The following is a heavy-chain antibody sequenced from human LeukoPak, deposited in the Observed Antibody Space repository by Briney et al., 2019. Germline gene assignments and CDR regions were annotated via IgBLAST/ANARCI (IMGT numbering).Heavy chain of an antibody. J-gene: IGHJ4*02. V-gene: IGHV4-59*01. CDR3: ARVTGYMIEDYFDY. Sequence: SETLPLTCTVSGGSISSYYWSWIRQPPGKGLEWIGYIYCSGSTNYNPSLKSRVTISVDTSKNQFSLRLSSVTAADTAVYYCARVTGYMIEDYFDYWGQGTLVTVSS. CDR2: IYCSGST. CDR1: GGSISSYY. D-gene: IGHD3-22*01.